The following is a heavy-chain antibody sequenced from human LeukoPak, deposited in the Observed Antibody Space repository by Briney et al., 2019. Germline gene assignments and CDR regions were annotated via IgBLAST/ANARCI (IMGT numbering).Heavy chain of an antibody. CDR1: GDSISSGNW. V-gene: IGHV4-4*02. D-gene: IGHD3-9*01. CDR2: IYHSGST. Sequence: NPSETLSLTCAVSGDSISSGNWWSWVRQPPGKGLEWIGEIYHSGSTNYNPSLKSRVTISVDKSKNQFSLKLSSVTAADTAVYYCARAYYDILTGHSLFDYWGQGTLVTVSS. J-gene: IGHJ4*02. CDR3: ARAYYDILTGHSLFDY.